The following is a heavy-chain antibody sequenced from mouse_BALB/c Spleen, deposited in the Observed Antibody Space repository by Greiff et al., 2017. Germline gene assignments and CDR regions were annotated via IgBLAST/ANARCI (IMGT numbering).Heavy chain of an antibody. CDR3: ARKGTARAPFAY. CDR2: IDPENGNT. J-gene: IGHJ3*01. CDR1: GFNFKDYY. Sequence: VQLQQSGAELVRPGALVKLSCKASGFNFKDYYMHWVKQRPEQGLEWIGWIDPENGNTIYDPKFQGKASITADTSSNTAYLQLSSLTSEDTAVYYCARKGTARAPFAYWGQGTLVTVSA. V-gene: IGHV14-1*02. D-gene: IGHD3-2*01.